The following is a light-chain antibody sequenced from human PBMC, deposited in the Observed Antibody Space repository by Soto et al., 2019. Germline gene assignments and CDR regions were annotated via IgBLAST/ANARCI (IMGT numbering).Light chain of an antibody. V-gene: IGKV3-20*01. CDR3: QQHGSSPLT. CDR1: QSVSSSY. CDR2: GAS. J-gene: IGKJ4*01. Sequence: EIVLTQSPGTLSLSPGERATLSCRASQSVSSSYLAWYQQKPGQAPRLLIYGASSRATGSPDRFSGRGSGTDFTLTSSRLEPEDFAVYYCQQHGSSPLTFGGGTKVEIK.